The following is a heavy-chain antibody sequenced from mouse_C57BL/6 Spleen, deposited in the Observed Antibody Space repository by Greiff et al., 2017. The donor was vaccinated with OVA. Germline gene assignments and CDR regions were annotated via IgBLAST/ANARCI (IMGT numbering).Heavy chain of an antibody. D-gene: IGHD3-2*02. V-gene: IGHV1-50*01. CDR1: GYTFTSYW. Sequence: VQLQQPGAELVQPGASVKLSCKASGYTFTSYWMQWVKQRPGQGLEWIGEIDPSDSYTNYNQKFKGKATLTVDTSSSTAYMQLSSLTSEDSAVYDCARKGGDSSGYGFAYWGQGTLVTVSA. J-gene: IGHJ3*01. CDR2: IDPSDSYT. CDR3: ARKGGDSSGYGFAY.